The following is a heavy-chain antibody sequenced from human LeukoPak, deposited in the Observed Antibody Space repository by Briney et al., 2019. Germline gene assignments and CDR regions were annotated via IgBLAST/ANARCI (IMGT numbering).Heavy chain of an antibody. Sequence: ASVKVSCKASGYTFTGYYMHWVRQAPGQGLEWMGWINPNSGGTNYAQKFQGWVTMTRDTSISTAYMELSSLRSEDTAVYYCASRAGYSGSYFDYWGQGTLVTVSS. CDR2: INPNSGGT. V-gene: IGHV1-2*04. J-gene: IGHJ4*02. CDR3: ASRAGYSGSYFDY. D-gene: IGHD1-26*01. CDR1: GYTFTGYY.